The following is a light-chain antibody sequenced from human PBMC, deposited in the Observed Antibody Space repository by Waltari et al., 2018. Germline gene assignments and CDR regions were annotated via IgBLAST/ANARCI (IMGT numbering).Light chain of an antibody. CDR1: QIVGRS. J-gene: IGKJ2*01. CDR3: QLRSNRPPYA. Sequence: EIVLTQSPATLSLSPGQRATLSCRASQIVGRSLGLYHQKVGQAPRLLIFDASNRATGVPARFSGSGSGIEFTLTISRLEPDDFSVYYCQLRSNRPPYAFGQGTKLEMK. V-gene: IGKV3-11*01. CDR2: DAS.